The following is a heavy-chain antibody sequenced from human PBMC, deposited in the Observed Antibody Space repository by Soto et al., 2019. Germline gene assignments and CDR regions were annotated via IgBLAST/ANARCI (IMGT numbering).Heavy chain of an antibody. Sequence: EVQLVESGGGLVQPGGSLRLSCAASGFTFSNAWMNWVRQAPGKGLEWVGRIKSKTDGGTTDYAAPVKGRFTISRDDSKNTLYLQMSSLKTEDTAVYYCTTDRYSRGWYGGDYYYGMDVWGQGTTVTVSS. D-gene: IGHD6-19*01. CDR2: IKSKTDGGTT. CDR3: TTDRYSRGWYGGDYYYGMDV. J-gene: IGHJ6*02. V-gene: IGHV3-15*07. CDR1: GFTFSNAW.